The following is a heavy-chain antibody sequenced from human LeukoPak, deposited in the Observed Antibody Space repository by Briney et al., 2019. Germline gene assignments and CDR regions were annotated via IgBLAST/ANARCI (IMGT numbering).Heavy chain of an antibody. D-gene: IGHD6-19*01. V-gene: IGHV1-69*13. CDR1: GGTFSSYA. Sequence: SVKVSCKASGGTFSSYAISWVRQAPGQGLEWMGGIIPIFGTANYAQKFQGRVTITADESTSTAYMELSRLRSDDTAVYYCARSIAVADPIDYWGQGTLVTVSS. CDR2: IIPIFGTA. CDR3: ARSIAVADPIDY. J-gene: IGHJ4*02.